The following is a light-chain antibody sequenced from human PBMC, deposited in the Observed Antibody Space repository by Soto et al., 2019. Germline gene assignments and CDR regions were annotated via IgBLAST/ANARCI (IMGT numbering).Light chain of an antibody. V-gene: IGKV3-15*01. Sequence: GEGATLSCRASQSIDSNLAWYQQKPGQAPRLLIYGASTRATGIPARFSGSGSGTEFTLTISSLQSQDFAVFRCQLYDYGLLMTFGQ. CDR2: GAS. J-gene: IGKJ2*01. CDR3: QLYDYGLLMT. CDR1: QSIDSN.